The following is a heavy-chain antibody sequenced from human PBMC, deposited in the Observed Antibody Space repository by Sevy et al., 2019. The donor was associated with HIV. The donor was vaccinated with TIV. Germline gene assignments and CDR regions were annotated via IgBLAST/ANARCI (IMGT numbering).Heavy chain of an antibody. CDR1: GGSISSSSYY. D-gene: IGHD6-19*01. CDR3: ADKYSSGWLYYYYGMDV. V-gene: IGHV4-39*01. CDR2: IYYSGST. Sequence: SETLSLTCTVSGGSISSSSYYWGWIRQPPGKGLEWIGSIYYSGSTYYNPSLKSRVTISVDTSKNQFSLKLSSVTAADTAVYYCADKYSSGWLYYYYGMDVWGQGTTVTVSS. J-gene: IGHJ6*02.